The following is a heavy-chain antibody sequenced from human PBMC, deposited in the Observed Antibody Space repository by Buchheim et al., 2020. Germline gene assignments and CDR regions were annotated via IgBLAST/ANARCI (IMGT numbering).Heavy chain of an antibody. CDR1: GYSFTTYW. Sequence: EVQLVQSGAEVKKSGESLNISCKTSGYSFTTYWIAWVRQMPGKGLEWMGIIYPADSDTRYSPSFQGQVTISADKSIRTAYPQWSSLKASDTAMYYCARRFSANNPLDSWGQGTL. CDR3: ARRFSANNPLDS. D-gene: IGHD1-14*01. J-gene: IGHJ4*02. V-gene: IGHV5-51*03. CDR2: IYPADSDT.